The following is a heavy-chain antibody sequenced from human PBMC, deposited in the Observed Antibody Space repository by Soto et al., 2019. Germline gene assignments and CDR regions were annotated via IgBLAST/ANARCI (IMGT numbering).Heavy chain of an antibody. V-gene: IGHV4-61*05. Sequence: SETLSLTCTVSGGSISSSSYYWGWIRQPPGKGLEWVGYMFNGGSANYNPSLKSRVAISVDMSQNQFSLKLTSVTAADTAVYYCARHGAIYSNSWYDFDYWGQGTLVTVSS. CDR1: GGSISSSSYY. J-gene: IGHJ4*02. CDR2: MFNGGSA. D-gene: IGHD5-18*01. CDR3: ARHGAIYSNSWYDFDY.